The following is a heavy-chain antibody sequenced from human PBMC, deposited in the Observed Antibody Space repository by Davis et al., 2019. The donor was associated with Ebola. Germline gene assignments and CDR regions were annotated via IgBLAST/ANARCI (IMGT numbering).Heavy chain of an antibody. CDR1: GGSFSGYY. J-gene: IGHJ5*02. CDR3: ARVPIVVVPAAIFRWFDP. D-gene: IGHD2-2*01. V-gene: IGHV4-34*01. CDR2: INHSGST. Sequence: PSETLSLTCAVYGGSFSGYYWSWIRQPPGKGLEWIGEINHSGSTNYNPSLKSRVTISVDTSKNQFSLKLSSVTAADTAVYYCARVPIVVVPAAIFRWFDPWGQGTLVTVSS.